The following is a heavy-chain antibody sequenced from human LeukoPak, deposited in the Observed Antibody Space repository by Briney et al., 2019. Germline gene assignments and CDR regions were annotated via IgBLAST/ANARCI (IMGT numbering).Heavy chain of an antibody. D-gene: IGHD5-18*01. V-gene: IGHV4-38-2*02. Sequence: SETLSLTCTVSGYSVSNGYYWGWIRQPPGKGLEWIGEINHSGSTNYNPSLKSRVTISVDTSKNQFSLKLSSVTAADTAVYYCARLERLTAMLYEVDAFDIWGQGTMVTVSS. CDR2: INHSGST. CDR1: GYSVSNGYY. J-gene: IGHJ3*02. CDR3: ARLERLTAMLYEVDAFDI.